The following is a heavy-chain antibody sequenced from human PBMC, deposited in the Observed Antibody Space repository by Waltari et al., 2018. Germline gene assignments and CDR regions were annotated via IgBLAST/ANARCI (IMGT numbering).Heavy chain of an antibody. J-gene: IGHJ6*02. CDR2: VYYTGSA. CDR3: ARLASPEGLDV. Sequence: QLQLQESGPGLVKPSETLSLMCTVSGGSITSSSFHWTWIRQPPGKGLEWIGSVYYTGSAFYNPSLQSRLTISSDTAGNQFSLQVRSVTAADTAVYYCARLASPEGLDVWGQGTTVTVSS. V-gene: IGHV4-39*01. CDR1: GGSITSSSFH.